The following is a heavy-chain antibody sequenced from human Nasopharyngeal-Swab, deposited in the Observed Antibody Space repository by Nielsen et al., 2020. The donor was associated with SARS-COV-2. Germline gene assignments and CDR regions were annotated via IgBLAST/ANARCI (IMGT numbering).Heavy chain of an antibody. J-gene: IGHJ4*02. CDR2: IKQDGSEK. CDR1: GLTFSSYW. CDR3: ATYGGNSGGGY. Sequence: GGSLRLSCAASGLTFSSYWMSWVRQAPGKGLEWVANIKQDGSEKYYMDSVKGRFTISRDNAENSLDLQMNSLRDEDTAIYYCATYGGNSGGGYWGQGTLVTVSS. V-gene: IGHV3-7*01. D-gene: IGHD4-23*01.